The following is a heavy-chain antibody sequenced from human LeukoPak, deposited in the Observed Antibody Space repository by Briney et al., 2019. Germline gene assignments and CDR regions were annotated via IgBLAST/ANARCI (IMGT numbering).Heavy chain of an antibody. D-gene: IGHD3-22*01. CDR2: ISSSGSTI. J-gene: IGHJ4*02. Sequence: PGGSLRLSCAVSGFTFRSYEMNWVRQAPGKGLEWVSYISSSGSTIDYADSVKGRFTLSRDNAKNSLYLQMNSLRAEDTAIYYCAREGPTSGFFYWGQGTLVTVSS. CDR3: AREGPTSGFFY. CDR1: GFTFRSYE. V-gene: IGHV3-48*03.